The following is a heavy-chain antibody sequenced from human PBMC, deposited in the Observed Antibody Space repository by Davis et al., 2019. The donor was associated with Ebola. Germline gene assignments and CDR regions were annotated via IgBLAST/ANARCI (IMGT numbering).Heavy chain of an antibody. CDR3: ARVRSNILTGYHY. CDR1: GFTFDDCA. Sequence: SLKISCSASGFTFDDCAMHWVRQVPGKGLEWVSGISWNSNDIEYAVSVKGRFTISRDNAKNTLYLQMDSLTAEDTAVYYCARVRSNILTGYHYWGQGTVVTVSS. J-gene: IGHJ4*02. CDR2: ISWNSNDI. V-gene: IGHV3-9*01. D-gene: IGHD3-9*01.